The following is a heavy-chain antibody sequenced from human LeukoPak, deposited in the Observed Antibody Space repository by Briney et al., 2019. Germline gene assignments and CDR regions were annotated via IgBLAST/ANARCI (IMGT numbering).Heavy chain of an antibody. CDR3: ARGPEGALYYYYGMDV. CDR2: IYYSGNT. V-gene: IGHV4-59*01. Sequence: SETLSLTCTVSGGSMSSYYWSWIRQPPGKGLEWIGHIYYSGNTNYNPSLKSRVTISVDTSKNQFSLKLSSVTAADTAVYYCARGPEGALYYYYGMDVWGQGTTVTVSS. D-gene: IGHD1-26*01. CDR1: GGSMSSYY. J-gene: IGHJ6*02.